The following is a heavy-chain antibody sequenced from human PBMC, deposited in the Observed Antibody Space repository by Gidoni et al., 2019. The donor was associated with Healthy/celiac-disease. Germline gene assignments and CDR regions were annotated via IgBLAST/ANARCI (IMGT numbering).Heavy chain of an antibody. D-gene: IGHD2-2*01. V-gene: IGHV3-21*01. J-gene: IGHJ6*03. CDR2: ISSSSSYI. CDR1: GFTFSSYS. CDR3: ASPSDRYQLLNYYYYYMDV. Sequence: SCAASGFTFSSYSMNWVRQAPGKGLEWVSSISSSSSYIYYADSVKGRFTISRDNAKNSLYLQMNSLRAEDTAVYYCASPSDRYQLLNYYYYYMDVWGKGTTVTVSS.